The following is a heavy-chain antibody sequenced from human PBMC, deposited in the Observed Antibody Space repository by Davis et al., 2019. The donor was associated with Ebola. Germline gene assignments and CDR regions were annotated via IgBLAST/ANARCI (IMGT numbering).Heavy chain of an antibody. D-gene: IGHD3/OR15-3a*01. Sequence: PGGSLRLSCAGSGFTFSNHASPWVCQAPGKRLERVGVVSHDERERFYADSVNGRFAISRDNSENTLYLQMNSLTAADTAVYYCARALYHEVLDQWGQGTPVTFSS. CDR2: VSHDERER. V-gene: IGHV3-30*03. CDR1: GFTFSNHA. CDR3: ARALYHEVLDQ. J-gene: IGHJ4*02.